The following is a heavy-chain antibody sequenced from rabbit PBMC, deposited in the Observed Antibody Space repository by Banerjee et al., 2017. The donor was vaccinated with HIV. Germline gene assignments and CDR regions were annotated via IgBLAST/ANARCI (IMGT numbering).Heavy chain of an antibody. J-gene: IGHJ4*01. V-gene: IGHV1S40*01. CDR3: ARDSAGSNYVFFNL. Sequence: QSLEESGGDLVKPGASLTLTCKASGFSFSSGYDMYWVRQAPGKGLEWIACIDPGSSGSTYYTSWAKGRFTISKTSSTTVTLQMTSLTAADTATYFCARDSAGSNYVFFNLWGPGTLVTVS. D-gene: IGHD8-1*01. CDR2: IDPGSSGST. CDR1: GFSFSSGYD.